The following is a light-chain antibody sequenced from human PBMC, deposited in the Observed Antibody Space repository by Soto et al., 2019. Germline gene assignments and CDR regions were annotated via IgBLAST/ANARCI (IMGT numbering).Light chain of an antibody. CDR2: KAS. Sequence: IRMTQSPSSLSASTVDRVTITCRASQSISNWLAWYQQKPGKAPNLLIYKASSLESGVPSRFSGSGSGTEFTLAISSLQPDDFATYYCQQYNSSFGQGTKVDIK. CDR1: QSISNW. V-gene: IGKV1-5*03. J-gene: IGKJ2*01. CDR3: QQYNSS.